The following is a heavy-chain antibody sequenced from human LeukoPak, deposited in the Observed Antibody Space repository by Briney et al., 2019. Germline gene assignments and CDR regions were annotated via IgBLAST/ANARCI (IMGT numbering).Heavy chain of an antibody. J-gene: IGHJ3*02. V-gene: IGHV4-30-2*06. CDR1: GGSISSGAYY. CDR2: IYHSGTT. Sequence: SETLSLTCTVSGGSISSGAYYWSWIRQSPGKGLEWIGYIYHSGTTYYNPSLKSRVTISVDRSKNQFSLKLSSVTAADTAVYYCARVPRYAFDIWGQGTMVTVSS. CDR3: ARVPRYAFDI.